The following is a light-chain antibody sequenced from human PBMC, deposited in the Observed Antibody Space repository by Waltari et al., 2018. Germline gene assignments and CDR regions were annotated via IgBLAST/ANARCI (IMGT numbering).Light chain of an antibody. CDR2: DVS. V-gene: IGLV2-11*01. J-gene: IGLJ2*01. CDR3: CSYAGSYVV. Sequence: QSALTQPRPVSGSPGQSVPISCTGTISAVGGYHYVSWYQQHPGKAPKLMIYDVSKRPSGVPDRFSGSKSGNTASLTISGLQAEDEADYYCCSYAGSYVVFGGGTKLTVL. CDR1: ISAVGGYHY.